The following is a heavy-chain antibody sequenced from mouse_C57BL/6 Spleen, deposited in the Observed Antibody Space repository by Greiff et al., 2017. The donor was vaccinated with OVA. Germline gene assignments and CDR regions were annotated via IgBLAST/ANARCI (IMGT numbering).Heavy chain of an antibody. Sequence: EVQRVESGGGLVKPGGSLKLSCAASGFTFRSYAMSWVRQTPEKRLEWVATISDGGSYTYYPDNVKGRFTISRDNAKNNLYLQMSHLKSEDTAMYYCARGDYYDYPSYAMDYWGQGTSVTVSS. CDR1: GFTFRSYA. D-gene: IGHD2-4*01. CDR3: ARGDYYDYPSYAMDY. CDR2: ISDGGSYT. V-gene: IGHV5-4*01. J-gene: IGHJ4*01.